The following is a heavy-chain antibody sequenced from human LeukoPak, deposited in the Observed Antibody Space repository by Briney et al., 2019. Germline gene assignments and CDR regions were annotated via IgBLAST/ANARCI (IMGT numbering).Heavy chain of an antibody. CDR3: ARGGRYMSASWYRSVYYYMDV. CDR1: GDSISNYY. J-gene: IGHJ6*03. CDR2: INYSGRT. D-gene: IGHD6-13*01. Sequence: SETLSLTCTVSGDSISNYYWSRIRQPPGKGLDWIAYINYSGRTNYNPSLKSRVTISVDTSKNHFSLTLSSVTAADTAVYFCARGGRYMSASWYRSVYYYMDVWGKGTTVTVSS. V-gene: IGHV4-59*12.